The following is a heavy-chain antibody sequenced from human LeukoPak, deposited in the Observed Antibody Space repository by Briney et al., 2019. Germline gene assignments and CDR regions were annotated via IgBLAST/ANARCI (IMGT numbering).Heavy chain of an antibody. D-gene: IGHD2-21*02. CDR3: AMSANCGGDCYSYYFDH. CDR2: IYPDDSDT. CDR1: GYTFTNYW. Sequence: GESLKISCKGSGYTFTNYWIGWVRQTPGKGLEWMGIIYPDDSDTRYSPSFQGQVTISVDKSIRIAYLQWSSLKASDTAMYYCAMSANCGGDCYSYYFDHWGQGTLVTVSP. V-gene: IGHV5-51*01. J-gene: IGHJ4*02.